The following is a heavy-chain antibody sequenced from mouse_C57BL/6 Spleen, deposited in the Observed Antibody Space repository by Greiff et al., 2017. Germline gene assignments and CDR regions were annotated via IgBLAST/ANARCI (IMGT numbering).Heavy chain of an antibody. Sequence: QVQLKESGPELVKPGASVKISCKASGYAFSSSWMNWVKQRPGKGLEWIGRIYPGDGDTNYNGKFKGKATLTADKSSSTAYMQLSSLTSEDSAVYFCARGGYYPTFAYWGQGTLVTVSA. D-gene: IGHD2-3*01. CDR1: GYAFSSSW. CDR2: IYPGDGDT. V-gene: IGHV1-82*01. J-gene: IGHJ3*01. CDR3: ARGGYYPTFAY.